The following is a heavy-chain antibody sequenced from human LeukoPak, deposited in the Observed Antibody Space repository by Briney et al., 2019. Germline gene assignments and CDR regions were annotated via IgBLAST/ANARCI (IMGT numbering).Heavy chain of an antibody. CDR2: MNPNSGNT. V-gene: IGHV1-8*01. J-gene: IGHJ5*02. CDR3: ARVGPVRGLRLKCWFDP. CDR1: GYTFTSYD. D-gene: IGHD5-12*01. Sequence: GASVKVSCKASGYTFTSYDINWVRQATGQGLEWMGWMNPNSGNTGYAQKFQGRVTMTRNTSISTAYMELSSLRSEDTAVYYCARVGPVRGLRLKCWFDPWGQGTLVTVSS.